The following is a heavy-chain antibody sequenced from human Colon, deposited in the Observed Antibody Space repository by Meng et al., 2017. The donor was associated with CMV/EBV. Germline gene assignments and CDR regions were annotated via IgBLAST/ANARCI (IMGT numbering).Heavy chain of an antibody. CDR2: IKQDGSET. CDR3: ARVTYCSSTSCAGGAFDI. J-gene: IGHJ3*02. D-gene: IGHD2-2*01. Sequence: GESLKISCAASGMTLSSYWMTWVRQAPGKGLEWVANIKQDGSETSYVDSVKGRFTISRDNAKNSLYLQMNSLRAEDTAVYYCARVTYCSSTSCAGGAFDIWGQGTMVTVSS. CDR1: GMTLSSYW. V-gene: IGHV3-7*01.